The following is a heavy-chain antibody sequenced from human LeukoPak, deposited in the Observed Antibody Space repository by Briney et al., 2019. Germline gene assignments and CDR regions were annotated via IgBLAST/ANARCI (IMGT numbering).Heavy chain of an antibody. CDR3: LAVAGSVGFDY. CDR1: GYTCTSYA. J-gene: IGHJ4*02. Sequence: GASVKVSCKASGYTCTSYAMNWVRQAPGQGLEWMGWINTNTGNPTYAQGFTGRFVFSLDTSVSTAYLQISSLKAEDTAVYYCLAVAGSVGFDYWGQGTLVTVSS. V-gene: IGHV7-4-1*02. CDR2: INTNTGNP. D-gene: IGHD6-19*01.